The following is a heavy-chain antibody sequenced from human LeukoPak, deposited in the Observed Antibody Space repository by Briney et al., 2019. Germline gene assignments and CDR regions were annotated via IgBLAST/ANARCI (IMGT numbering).Heavy chain of an antibody. Sequence: SETLSLTCTVSGGSISSYYWGWIRQPPGKGLEWIGSIYYSGSTYYNPSLKSRVTISVDTSKNQFSLKLSSVTAADTAVYYCARTRKWGGLNWFDPWGQGTLVTVSS. V-gene: IGHV4-39*01. J-gene: IGHJ5*02. D-gene: IGHD3-16*01. CDR1: GGSISSYY. CDR2: IYYSGST. CDR3: ARTRKWGGLNWFDP.